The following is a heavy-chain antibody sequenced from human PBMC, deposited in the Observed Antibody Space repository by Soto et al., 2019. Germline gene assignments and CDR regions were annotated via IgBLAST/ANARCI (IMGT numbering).Heavy chain of an antibody. CDR1: GCTFSSYA. D-gene: IGHD6-13*01. V-gene: IGHV1-69*13. Sequence: SVKVSCKASGCTFSSYAISWVRQAPGQGLEWMGGIIPIFGTANYAQKFQGRGTITADESTSTAYMELSSLRSEDTAVYYCARDPYSSPIYYYYGMDVWGQGTTVTVSS. J-gene: IGHJ6*02. CDR3: ARDPYSSPIYYYYGMDV. CDR2: IIPIFGTA.